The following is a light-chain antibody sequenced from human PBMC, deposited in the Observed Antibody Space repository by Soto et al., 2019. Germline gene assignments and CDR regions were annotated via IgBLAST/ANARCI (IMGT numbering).Light chain of an antibody. Sequence: DIQMTQSPSTLSASVGDRVTITCRASQSLSNRLAWYQQKPGKAPKLLIYDASNLETGVPSRFSGSGSGTDFTFTISSLQPEDIATYYCQQYDNLPLTFGGGTKVDIK. J-gene: IGKJ4*01. V-gene: IGKV1-33*01. CDR2: DAS. CDR1: QSLSNR. CDR3: QQYDNLPLT.